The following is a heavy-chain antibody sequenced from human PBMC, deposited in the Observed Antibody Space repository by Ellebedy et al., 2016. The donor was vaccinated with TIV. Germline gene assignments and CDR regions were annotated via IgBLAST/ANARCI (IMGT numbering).Heavy chain of an antibody. D-gene: IGHD2-15*01. V-gene: IGHV4-39*01. CDR3: ARHAALGRTFDY. CDR2: IHYSGST. Sequence: SETLSLTCSVSGVSISSGDYHWGWVRQPPGQGLQWIANIHYSGSTYYNPSLKSRVTISVDTSKNQFSLKLSSVTAADTAVYYCARHAALGRTFDYWGQGTLVTVSS. J-gene: IGHJ4*02. CDR1: GVSISSGDYH.